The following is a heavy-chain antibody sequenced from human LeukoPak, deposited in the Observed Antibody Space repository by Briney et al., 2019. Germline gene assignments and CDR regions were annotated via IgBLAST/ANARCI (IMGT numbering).Heavy chain of an antibody. CDR1: GYTFTGYY. V-gene: IGHV1-2*02. J-gene: IGHJ4*02. CDR3: ARGFVYYYDSSGYYSY. D-gene: IGHD3-22*01. Sequence: ASVKVSCKASGYTFTGYYMHWVRQAPGQGLEWMGWINPNSGGTNYAQKFQGRVAMTRDTSISTAYMELSRLRSDDTAVYYCARGFVYYYDSSGYYSYWGQGTLVTVSS. CDR2: INPNSGGT.